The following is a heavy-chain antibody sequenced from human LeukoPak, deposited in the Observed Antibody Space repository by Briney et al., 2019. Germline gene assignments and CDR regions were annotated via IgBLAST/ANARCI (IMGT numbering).Heavy chain of an antibody. D-gene: IGHD3-22*01. CDR3: AKDLMIVVVITYFDY. J-gene: IGHJ4*02. CDR2: ISGSGGST. CDR1: GFTFSSYA. V-gene: IGHV3-23*01. Sequence: TGGSLRLSCAASGFTFSSYAMSWVRQAPGKGLEWASAISGSGGSTYYADSVKGRFTISRDNSKNTLYLQMNSLRAEDTAVYYCAKDLMIVVVITYFDYWGQGTLVTVSS.